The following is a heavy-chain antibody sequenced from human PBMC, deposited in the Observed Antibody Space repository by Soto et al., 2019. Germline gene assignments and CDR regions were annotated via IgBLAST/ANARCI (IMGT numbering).Heavy chain of an antibody. Sequence: GGSLRLSCAASGFTFSSYAMHWVRQAPGKGLEWVAVISYDGSNKYYADSVKGRFTISRDNSKNTLYVQMNSLRAEDMAVYYCARRGSGSYYDYWGQGTLVTVSS. CDR3: ARRGSGSYYDY. J-gene: IGHJ4*02. CDR1: GFTFSSYA. V-gene: IGHV3-30-3*01. D-gene: IGHD1-26*01. CDR2: ISYDGSNK.